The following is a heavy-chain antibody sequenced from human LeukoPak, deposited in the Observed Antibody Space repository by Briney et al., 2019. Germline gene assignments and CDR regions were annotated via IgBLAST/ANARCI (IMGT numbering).Heavy chain of an antibody. J-gene: IGHJ4*02. Sequence: GGSLRLSCAASGFTFSSYSMNWVRQAPGKGLEWVSSISSSSSYIYHADSVKGRFTISRDNARNSLYLQMNSLRAEDTAVYYCARDRHHRFGELFPWGQGTRVTVSS. CDR2: ISSSSSYI. CDR1: GFTFSSYS. V-gene: IGHV3-21*01. D-gene: IGHD3-10*01. CDR3: ARDRHHRFGELFP.